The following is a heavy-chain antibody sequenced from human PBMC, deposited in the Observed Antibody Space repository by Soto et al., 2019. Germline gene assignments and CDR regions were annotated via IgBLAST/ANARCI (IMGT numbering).Heavy chain of an antibody. V-gene: IGHV3-66*01. CDR2: IYSDGNS. CDR3: ANVSITTRWFDP. J-gene: IGHJ5*02. D-gene: IGHD3-22*01. Sequence: EVHLVESGGGVVQPGGSLRLSCAASGFTVSTNNMIWVRQAPGKGPEWVSAIYSDGNSYYTDSVQGRFTISRDNSKNPLYLEMNSLRVEDTAIYYCANVSITTRWFDPWGAGALVTVSS. CDR1: GFTVSTNN.